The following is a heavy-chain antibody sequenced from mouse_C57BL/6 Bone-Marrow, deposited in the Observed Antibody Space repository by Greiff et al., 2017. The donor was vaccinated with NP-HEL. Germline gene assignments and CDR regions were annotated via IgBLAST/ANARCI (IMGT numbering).Heavy chain of an antibody. V-gene: IGHV1-53*01. D-gene: IGHD3-2*02. J-gene: IGHJ2*01. CDR3: ARDSGYAFYY. Sequence: QVQLQQPGTELVKPGASVKLSCKASGYTFTSYWMHWLKQRPGHGLEWLGNLNPNNGGTHANAKFKTKAPLTVDKSSSTAYMQLSSLTSEDSAVYYCARDSGYAFYYWGQGTTLTVSS. CDR1: GYTFTSYW. CDR2: LNPNNGGT.